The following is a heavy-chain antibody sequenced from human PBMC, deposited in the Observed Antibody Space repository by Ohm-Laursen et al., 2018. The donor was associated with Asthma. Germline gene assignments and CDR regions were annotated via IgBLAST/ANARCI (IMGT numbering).Heavy chain of an antibody. Sequence: SLRLSCAASGFSFSTYRMNWVRQAPGKGLEWVSSISSSSSYIYYADSVKGRFTISRDNAKNSLYLQMNNLRAEDAAIYYCAREWGGMDVWGQGTTVTVSS. V-gene: IGHV3-21*01. CDR2: ISSSSSYI. CDR3: AREWGGMDV. D-gene: IGHD3-16*01. J-gene: IGHJ6*02. CDR1: GFSFSTYR.